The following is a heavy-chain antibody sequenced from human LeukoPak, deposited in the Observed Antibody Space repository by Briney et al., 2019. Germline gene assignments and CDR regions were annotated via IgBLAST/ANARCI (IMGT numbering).Heavy chain of an antibody. J-gene: IGHJ1*01. Sequence: AGGSMRPSCAASGFTFDDYAMHWVRQAPGKGLEWVSLISWDGGSTYYADSVKGRFTISRDNSKNSLYLQMNSLRAEDIDLYYCAASYDSSGYYHFQHWGQGTLVTVSS. V-gene: IGHV3-43D*04. CDR2: ISWDGGST. CDR1: GFTFDDYA. D-gene: IGHD3-22*01. CDR3: AASYDSSGYYHFQH.